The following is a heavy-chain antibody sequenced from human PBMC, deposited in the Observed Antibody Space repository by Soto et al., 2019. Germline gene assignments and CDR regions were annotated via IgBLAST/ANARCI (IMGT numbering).Heavy chain of an antibody. J-gene: IGHJ4*02. Sequence: EVQLLESGGGLLQRGGSLRLSCAASGFTFSSYAMNWVRQAPGKGLEWVSVIHGSGGSAYYADSVKGRFTISRDNSKNTVFLQMNSLRVEDTAIYFFARGRDRDTVTTFDYWGQGALVTVSP. CDR2: IHGSGGSA. D-gene: IGHD4-17*01. V-gene: IGHV3-23*01. CDR1: GFTFSSYA. CDR3: ARGRDRDTVTTFDY.